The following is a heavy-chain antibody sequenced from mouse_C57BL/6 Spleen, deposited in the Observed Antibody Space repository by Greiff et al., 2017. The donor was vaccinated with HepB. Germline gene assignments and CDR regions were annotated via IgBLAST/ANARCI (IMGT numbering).Heavy chain of an antibody. D-gene: IGHD1-3*01. CDR1: GYTFTDYN. J-gene: IGHJ4*01. V-gene: IGHV1-22*01. CDR3: APISDPMDY. Sequence: EVKLMESGPELVKPGASVKMSCKASGYTFTDYNMHWVKQSHGKSLEWIGYINPNNGGTSYNQKFKGKATLTLNKSSSTAYMELRSLTSEDSAVYYCAPISDPMDYWGQGTSVTVSS. CDR2: INPNNGGT.